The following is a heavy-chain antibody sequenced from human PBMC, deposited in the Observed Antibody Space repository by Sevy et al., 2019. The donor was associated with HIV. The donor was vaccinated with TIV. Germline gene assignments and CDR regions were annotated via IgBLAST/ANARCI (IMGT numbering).Heavy chain of an antibody. V-gene: IGHV4-59*01. CDR1: GGSISSYY. Sequence: SETLSLTCTVSGGSISSYYWSWIRQPPGKGLEWIGYIYYSGSTNYNPSLKSRVTISVDTSKNQFSLKLSSVTAADTAVYYCARGGPGGDYYSCGDFDIWGQGTMVTVSS. J-gene: IGHJ3*02. D-gene: IGHD2-21*02. CDR3: ARGGPGGDYYSCGDFDI. CDR2: IYYSGST.